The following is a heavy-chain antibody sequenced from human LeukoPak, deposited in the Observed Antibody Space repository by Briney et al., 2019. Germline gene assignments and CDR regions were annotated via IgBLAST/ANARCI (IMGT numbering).Heavy chain of an antibody. Sequence: SETLSLTCTVSGGSISSSSYYWGWIRQPPGKGLEWIGSIYYSGSTYYNPSLKSRVTISVDTSKNQFSLKLSSVTAADTAVYYCARGNRITIFGVVTYFDYWGQGTLVTVSS. D-gene: IGHD3-3*01. CDR2: IYYSGST. V-gene: IGHV4-39*07. CDR1: GGSISSSSYY. CDR3: ARGNRITIFGVVTYFDY. J-gene: IGHJ4*02.